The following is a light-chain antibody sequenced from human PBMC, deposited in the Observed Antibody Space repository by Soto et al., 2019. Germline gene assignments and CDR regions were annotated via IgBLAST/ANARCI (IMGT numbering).Light chain of an antibody. CDR3: QQYNNWPPIT. Sequence: EIVLTQSPDTLALSPGEVSTLSCWSSQSVTSNLAWYQQKRGQAPRLLIYAASTRATGVPARFSGSGSGTEFTLTISSLQSEDFAVYYCQQYNNWPPITFGQGTRLEIK. J-gene: IGKJ5*01. V-gene: IGKV3D-15*01. CDR1: QSVTSN. CDR2: AAS.